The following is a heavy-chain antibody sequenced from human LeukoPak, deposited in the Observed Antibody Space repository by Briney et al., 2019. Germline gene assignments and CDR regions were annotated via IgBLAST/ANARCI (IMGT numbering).Heavy chain of an antibody. CDR2: MNPNSGNT. CDR3: ARGRRWLQLFSYYFDY. V-gene: IGHV1-8*01. CDR1: GYTFTSYD. J-gene: IGHJ4*02. Sequence: ASVKVSCKASGYTFTSYDINWVRQATGQGLEWMGWMNPNSGNTGYAQKFQGRVTMTRNTSISTAYMVLSSLRSEDTAVYYCARGRRWLQLFSYYFDYWGQGTLVTVSS. D-gene: IGHD5-24*01.